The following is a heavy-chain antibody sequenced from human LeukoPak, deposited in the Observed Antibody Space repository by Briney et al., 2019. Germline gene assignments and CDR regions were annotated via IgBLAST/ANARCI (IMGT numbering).Heavy chain of an antibody. V-gene: IGHV3-23*01. CDR2: ITATGDTA. CDR1: GFTFTKCA. J-gene: IGHJ4*02. CDR3: AGDRNSDWYSPPDY. Sequence: HPGGSLRLSCVASGFTFTKCAMSWIRQAPGKGLEWVAIITATGDTAYYADSVKGRFTISRDNSRNTVYMQMDSLRAEDTAIYYCAGDRNSDWYSPPDYWGQGSQVTVSP. D-gene: IGHD6-19*01.